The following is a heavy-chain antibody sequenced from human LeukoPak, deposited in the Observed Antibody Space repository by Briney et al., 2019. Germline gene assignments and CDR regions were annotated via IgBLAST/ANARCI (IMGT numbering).Heavy chain of an antibody. CDR2: TRYRSTWMT. D-gene: IGHD7-27*01. CDR1: GDSVSSKSVS. V-gene: IGHV6-1*01. J-gene: IGHJ4*02. CDR3: VRDFNWGFDY. Sequence: SQTLSLTCAISGDSVSSKSVSWSWIRQSPSGGLEFLGRTRYRSTWMTFYSLSVQSRLTINADTSRNHVSLRLNSVTPEDTALYYCVRDFNWGFDYWGQGTLVTVSS.